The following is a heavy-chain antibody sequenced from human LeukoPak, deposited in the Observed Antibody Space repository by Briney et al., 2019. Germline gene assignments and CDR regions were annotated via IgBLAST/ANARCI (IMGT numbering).Heavy chain of an antibody. J-gene: IGHJ4*02. CDR2: IFSSSTYI. D-gene: IGHD1-26*01. CDR3: ARGPKIYSGSYYDY. CDR1: GFAFNTYS. V-gene: IGHV3-21*01. Sequence: GGSLRLSCAASGFAFNTYSMNWVRQAPGKGLEWVSFIFSSSTYIYYTDSVKGRFTISRDNARNSLYLQMNSLRAEDTAVYYCARGPKIYSGSYYDYWGQGTLVTVSS.